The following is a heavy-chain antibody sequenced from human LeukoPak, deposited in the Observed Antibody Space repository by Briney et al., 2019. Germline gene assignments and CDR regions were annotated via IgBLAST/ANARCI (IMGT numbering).Heavy chain of an antibody. CDR3: ARDPVVSGAFDY. CDR2: IIPILGIA. Sequence: SVKVSCKASGGTFSSYAISWVRQAPGQGLEWMGRIIPILGIANYAQKFQGRVTITADKSTSTAYMELSSLRSEDTAVYYCARDPVVSGAFDYWGQGTLVTVSS. CDR1: GGTFSSYA. V-gene: IGHV1-69*04. D-gene: IGHD1-26*01. J-gene: IGHJ4*02.